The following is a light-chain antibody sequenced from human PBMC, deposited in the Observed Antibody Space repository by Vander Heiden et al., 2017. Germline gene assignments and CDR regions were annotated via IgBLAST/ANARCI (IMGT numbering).Light chain of an antibody. J-gene: IGKJ2*01. CDR1: QSLLHRNGYNY. CDR3: MQALQTPYT. V-gene: IGKV2-28*01. Sequence: DIVVTQSPPSLPVSPGEPASISCRSSQSLLHRNGYNYFHWFLQKPGQSPQLLIYWGSNRASGVPDRFSGNGSGRYFTLQISRVEAEDVGVYYCMQALQTPYTFGQGTKLVIK. CDR2: WGS.